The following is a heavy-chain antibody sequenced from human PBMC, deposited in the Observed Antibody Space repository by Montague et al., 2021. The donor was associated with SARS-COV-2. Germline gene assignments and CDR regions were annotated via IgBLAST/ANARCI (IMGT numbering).Heavy chain of an antibody. CDR3: AKDGCTWLQLWSWFDP. J-gene: IGHJ5*02. CDR1: GYSISSGYY. CDR2: IYLSGST. Sequence: SETLSLTCTVSGYSISSGYYWGWIRQPPGKGLEWIGNIYLSGSTYSNPSLKSRVTISVDTSKNQFSLKLSSVTAADTAVYYCAKDGCTWLQLWSWFDPWGQGTLVTVSS. D-gene: IGHD5-24*01. V-gene: IGHV4-38-2*02.